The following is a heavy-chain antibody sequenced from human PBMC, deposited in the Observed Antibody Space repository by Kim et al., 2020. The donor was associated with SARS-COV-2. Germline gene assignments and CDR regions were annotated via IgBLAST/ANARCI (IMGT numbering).Heavy chain of an antibody. D-gene: IGHD3-22*01. CDR3: ARGGRYYDSSGYYFSFDY. Sequence: GGSLRLSCAASGFTFSSYGMHWVRQAPGKGLEWVAVIWYDGSNKYYADSVKGRFTISRDNSKNTLYLQMNSLRAEDTAVYYCARGGRYYDSSGYYFSFDYWGQGTLVTVSS. V-gene: IGHV3-33*01. CDR1: GFTFSSYG. J-gene: IGHJ4*02. CDR2: IWYDGSNK.